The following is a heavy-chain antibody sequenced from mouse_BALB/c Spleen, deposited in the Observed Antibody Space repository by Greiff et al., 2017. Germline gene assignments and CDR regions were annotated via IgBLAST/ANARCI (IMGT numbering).Heavy chain of an antibody. Sequence: VQLQQSGPELVKPGASVKISCKASGYSFTGYYMHWVKQSHVKSLEWIGRINPYNGATSYNQNFKDKASLTVDKSSSTAYMELHSLTSEDSAVYYCARSSVVANPLDYWGQGTTLTVSS. CDR3: ARSSVVANPLDY. J-gene: IGHJ2*01. CDR1: GYSFTGYY. CDR2: INPYNGAT. V-gene: IGHV1-31*01. D-gene: IGHD1-1*01.